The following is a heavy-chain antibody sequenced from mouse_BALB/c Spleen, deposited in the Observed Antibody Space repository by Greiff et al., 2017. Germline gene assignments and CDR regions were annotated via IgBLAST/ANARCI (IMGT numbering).Heavy chain of an antibody. CDR1: GFTFSDYY. Sequence: EVQLVESGGGLVKPGGSLKLSCAASGFTFSDYYMYWVRQTPEKRLEWVATISDGGSYTYYPDSVKGRFTISRDNAKNNLYLQMSSLKSEDTAMYYCARRIYYGYDDAMDYWGQGTSVTVSS. D-gene: IGHD2-2*01. V-gene: IGHV5-4*02. CDR3: ARRIYYGYDDAMDY. J-gene: IGHJ4*01. CDR2: ISDGGSYT.